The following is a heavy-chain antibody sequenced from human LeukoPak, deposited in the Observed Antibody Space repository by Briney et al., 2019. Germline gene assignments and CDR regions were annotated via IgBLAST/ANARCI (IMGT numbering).Heavy chain of an antibody. J-gene: IGHJ4*02. V-gene: IGHV4-39*01. D-gene: IGHD3/OR15-3a*01. CDR1: GASISNSTYY. Sequence: SETLSLTCNVSGASISNSTYYWGWIRQPPGKGLEWIGSIYYSGNTYYNASLKSQVSISIDTSKNQFSLRLTSVTAADTAVYYCARQTGSGLFILPGGQGTLVTVSS. CDR3: ARQTGSGLFILP. CDR2: IYYSGNT.